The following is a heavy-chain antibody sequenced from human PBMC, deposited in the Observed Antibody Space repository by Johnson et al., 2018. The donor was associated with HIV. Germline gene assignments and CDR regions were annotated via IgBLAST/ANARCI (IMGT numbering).Heavy chain of an antibody. CDR2: ISYDGSDK. CDR1: GFTFSSYA. Sequence: QVQLVESGGGVVQPGRSLRLSCAASGFTFSSYAMHWVRQAPGKGLEWVAVISYDGSDKYYADSVKGRFTISRDNSKNTLYLQMNSLRAEDTAVYYCAREVRGPRGGFDIWGQGTM. D-gene: IGHD3-10*01. V-gene: IGHV3-30*04. J-gene: IGHJ3*02. CDR3: AREVRGPRGGFDI.